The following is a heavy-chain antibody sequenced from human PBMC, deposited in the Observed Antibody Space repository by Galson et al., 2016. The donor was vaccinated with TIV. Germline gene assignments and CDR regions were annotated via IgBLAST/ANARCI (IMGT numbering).Heavy chain of an antibody. D-gene: IGHD3-22*01. CDR3: ARLVNTGYHFHFMDV. CDR1: GYSFSKYW. CDR2: INPGDSDA. J-gene: IGHJ6*02. Sequence: QSGAEVKKPGESLKISCKGSGYSFSKYWIAWVRQMPGKGLEWMGIINPGDSDARYSPSFQGQVIISADKSISTAYLQWRRLKASGTAMFYCARLVNTGYHFHFMDVWGQGTTVTVSS. V-gene: IGHV5-51*03.